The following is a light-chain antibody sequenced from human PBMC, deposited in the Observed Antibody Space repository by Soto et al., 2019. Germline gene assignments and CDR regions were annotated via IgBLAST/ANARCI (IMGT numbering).Light chain of an antibody. CDR3: ISFTLSTYV. CDR2: DVT. J-gene: IGLJ1*01. V-gene: IGLV2-14*01. CDR1: SRDVSGYNY. Sequence: QSVLTQPASVSGSPGQSITISCTATSRDVSGYNYVSWYQHYPDKAPKLIIYDVTSRPSGVSDRFSGSKSGNTAPLTISGLQPEDEAHYYCISFTLSTYVFGTGTKVTVL.